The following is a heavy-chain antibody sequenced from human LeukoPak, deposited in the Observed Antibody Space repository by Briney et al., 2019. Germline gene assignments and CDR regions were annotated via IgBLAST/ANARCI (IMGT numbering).Heavy chain of an antibody. J-gene: IGHJ3*02. CDR1: GYTLTELS. CDR2: FDPEDGET. CDR3: ATRNIKKYSSSWYRIAFDI. Sequence: ASVKVSCKVSGYTLTELSMHWVRQAPGKGLEWMGGFDPEDGETIYAQKFQGRVTITADESTSTAYMELSSLRSEDTAVYYCATRNIKKYSSSWYRIAFDIWGQGTMVTVSS. D-gene: IGHD6-13*01. V-gene: IGHV1-24*01.